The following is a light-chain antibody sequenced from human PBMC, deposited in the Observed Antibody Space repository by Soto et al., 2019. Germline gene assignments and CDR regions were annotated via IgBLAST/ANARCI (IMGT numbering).Light chain of an antibody. CDR1: SSNIGSNA. V-gene: IGLV1-44*01. CDR3: QLWDSNSDHVV. Sequence: QSVLTQPTSASGTPGQRVTISCSGSSSNIGSNAVNWYQQLPGTAPKLLIYSNNQRPSGVPDRFSGSKSGTSASLAISGLQSEDEADYYCQLWDSNSDHVVFGGGTKLTVL. CDR2: SNN. J-gene: IGLJ2*01.